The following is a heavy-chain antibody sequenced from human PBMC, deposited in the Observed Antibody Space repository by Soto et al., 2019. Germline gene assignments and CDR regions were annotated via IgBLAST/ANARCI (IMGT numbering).Heavy chain of an antibody. CDR2: INHSGST. D-gene: IGHD6-19*01. Sequence: SETLSLTCTVYGGSFSGYCWSWIRQPPGKGLEWIGEINHSGSTNYNPSLKSRVTISVDTSKNQFSLKLSSVTAADTAVYYCARGLGYSSDWWFGYWGQGTLVTVSS. CDR1: GGSFSGYC. J-gene: IGHJ4*02. V-gene: IGHV4-34*01. CDR3: ARGLGYSSDWWFGY.